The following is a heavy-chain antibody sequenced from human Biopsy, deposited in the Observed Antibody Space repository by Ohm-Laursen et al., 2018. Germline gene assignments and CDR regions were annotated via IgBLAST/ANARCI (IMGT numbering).Heavy chain of an antibody. CDR2: IWYDGTNK. V-gene: IGHV3-33*06. J-gene: IGHJ6*02. D-gene: IGHD3-16*01. Sequence: SLRLSCAASGFSFSDYGMHWARQAPGRGLEWVAVIWYDGTNKYYAESVEGRFTISRDNSKNMVYLQMGSLTVEDTAVYYCAKVHDSGYYYYSMDVWGQGTTVTVSS. CDR1: GFSFSDYG. CDR3: AKVHDSGYYYYSMDV.